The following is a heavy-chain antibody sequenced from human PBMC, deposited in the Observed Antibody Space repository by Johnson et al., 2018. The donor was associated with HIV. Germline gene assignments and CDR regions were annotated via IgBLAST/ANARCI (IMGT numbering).Heavy chain of an antibody. V-gene: IGHV3-30-3*01. CDR3: ARDGLAARVVGAFDI. D-gene: IGHD6-13*01. CDR2: ISYAGSNK. CDR1: GFTFSSYA. Sequence: QVQLVESGGGVVQPGRSLRLSCAASGFTFSSYAMHWVRQAPGKGLEWVAVISYAGSNKYYADSVKGRFTISRDNSKNTLYLQMNSLRAEDTAVYYCARDGLAARVVGAFDIWGQGTMVTVSS. J-gene: IGHJ3*02.